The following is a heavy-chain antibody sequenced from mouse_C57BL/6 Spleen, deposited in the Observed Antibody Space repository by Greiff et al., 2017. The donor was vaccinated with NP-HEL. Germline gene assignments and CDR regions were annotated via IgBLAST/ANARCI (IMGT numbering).Heavy chain of an antibody. CDR1: GYTFTSYT. D-gene: IGHD2-4*01. V-gene: IGHV1-4*01. CDR2: INPSSGYT. CDR3: ARGDYDYDDPPYAD. J-gene: IGHJ3*01. Sequence: QVQLQQSGAELARPGASVKMSCKASGYTFTSYTMHWVKQRPGQGLEWIGYINPSSGYTKYNQKFKDKATLTADKSSSTAYMQLSSLTSEDSAVYYCARGDYDYDDPPYADWGQGTLVTVSA.